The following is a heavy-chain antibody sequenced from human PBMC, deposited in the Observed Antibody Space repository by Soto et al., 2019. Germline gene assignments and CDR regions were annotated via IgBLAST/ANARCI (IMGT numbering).Heavy chain of an antibody. CDR2: ISDSGDRT. J-gene: IGHJ3*01. CDR3: AKDRGIIVKAGDAFDV. V-gene: IGHV3-23*01. CDR1: GFTLSVSA. Sequence: GGSLRLSCASSGFTLSVSAVNWVRQAPGKGLEWVSYISDSGDRTYYADSVKGRFTISRDRSKNTVSLQMDSLSAEDTAVYYCAKDRGIIVKAGDAFDVWGQGTKVTVSS. D-gene: IGHD3-16*02.